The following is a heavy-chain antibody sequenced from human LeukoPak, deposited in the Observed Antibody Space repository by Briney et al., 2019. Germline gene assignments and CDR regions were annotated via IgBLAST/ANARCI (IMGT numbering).Heavy chain of an antibody. J-gene: IGHJ4*02. D-gene: IGHD2-15*01. V-gene: IGHV4-59*01. CDR1: GASISSYY. CDR2: IYSSGST. CDR3: ARGGSGNSGY. Sequence: PSETLSLTCTVSGASISSYYWSWIRRPPGKGLEWIGYIYSSGSTDYNPSLKSRVTISVDTSKNQFSLKLSSVTAADTAVYYCARGGSGNSGYWGQGTLVTVSS.